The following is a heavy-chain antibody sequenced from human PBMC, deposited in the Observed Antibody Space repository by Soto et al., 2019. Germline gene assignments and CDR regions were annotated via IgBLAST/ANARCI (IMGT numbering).Heavy chain of an antibody. CDR1: GGTFSSYA. CDR3: AMSLERTDAFAI. Sequence: SVKVSCKASGGTFSSYAISWVRQAPGQGLEWMGGIIPIFGTANYAQKFQGRVTITADESTSTAYMELSSLRSEDTAVYFCAMSLERTDAFAISGQGTMVTVSS. J-gene: IGHJ3*02. V-gene: IGHV1-69*13. CDR2: IIPIFGTA.